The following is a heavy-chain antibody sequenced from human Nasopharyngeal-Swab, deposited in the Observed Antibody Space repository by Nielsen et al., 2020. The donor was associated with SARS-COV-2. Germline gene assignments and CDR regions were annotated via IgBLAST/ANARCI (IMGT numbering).Heavy chain of an antibody. CDR2: VDPEDDET. V-gene: IGHV1-24*01. Sequence: ASVKVSCKVSGYSLSEISIHWVRHAPGKGLEWMGGVDPEDDETAFSQKFQGRITMTEDRSIDTAYMELKSLTSEDTAIYFCAISRWLRAFDYWGQGALVTVSS. CDR1: GYSLSEIS. J-gene: IGHJ4*02. CDR3: AISRWLRAFDY. D-gene: IGHD5-12*01.